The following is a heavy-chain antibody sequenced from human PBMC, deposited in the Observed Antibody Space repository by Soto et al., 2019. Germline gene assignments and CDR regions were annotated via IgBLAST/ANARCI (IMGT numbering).Heavy chain of an antibody. V-gene: IGHV4-31*03. Sequence: PSETLSLTCTVSGGSISSGGYYWSWIRQHPGKGLEWIGYIYYSGSTYYNPSLKSRVTISVDTSKNQFSLKLSSVTAADTAVYYCARERGIAARPRGKNYYYYMDVWGKGTTVTVSS. CDR3: ARERGIAARPRGKNYYYYMDV. D-gene: IGHD6-6*01. J-gene: IGHJ6*03. CDR2: IYYSGST. CDR1: GGSISSGGYY.